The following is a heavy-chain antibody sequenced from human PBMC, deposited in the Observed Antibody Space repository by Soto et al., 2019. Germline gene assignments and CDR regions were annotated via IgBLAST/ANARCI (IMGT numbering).Heavy chain of an antibody. CDR3: ARDQGIVVVPAAQPQRGYFDY. V-gene: IGHV3-7*01. CDR2: IKQDGSEK. J-gene: IGHJ4*02. D-gene: IGHD2-2*01. Sequence: GSLRLSCAASGFTFSSYWMSWVRQAPGKGLEWVANIKQDGSEKYYVDSVKGRFTISRDNAKNSLYLQMNSLRAEDTAVYYCARDQGIVVVPAAQPQRGYFDYWGQGTLVTVSS. CDR1: GFTFSSYW.